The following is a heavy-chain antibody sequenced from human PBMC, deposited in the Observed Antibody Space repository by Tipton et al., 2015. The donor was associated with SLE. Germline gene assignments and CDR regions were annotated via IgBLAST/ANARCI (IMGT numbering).Heavy chain of an antibody. J-gene: IGHJ4*02. CDR1: GASISTYY. CDR3: ARGGIYHDYSGNFDY. D-gene: IGHD3-22*01. Sequence: TLSFTCTVSGASISTYYWSWIRQPPGRGLEWIGNVYDIDFTNYNPSLQSRVTISLDTSKNQFSLNLSSVTAADTAVYYCARGGIYHDYSGNFDYWGQGTLVSASS. V-gene: IGHV4-59*01. CDR2: VYDIDFT.